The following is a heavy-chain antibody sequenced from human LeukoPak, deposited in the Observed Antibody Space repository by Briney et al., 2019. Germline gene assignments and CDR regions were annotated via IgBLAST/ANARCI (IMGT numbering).Heavy chain of an antibody. J-gene: IGHJ6*03. CDR3: ARSGFGETGTKYYYYYYMDV. CDR1: GFTFSSYE. CDR2: ISSSGSTI. Sequence: PGGSLLLSCAASGFTFSSYEMNWVRQAPGKGLEGVSYISSSGSTIYYADSVKGRFTISRDNAKTSLYLQMNSLRAEDTAVYYCARSGFGETGTKYYYYYYMDVWGKGTTVTISS. V-gene: IGHV3-48*03. D-gene: IGHD3-10*01.